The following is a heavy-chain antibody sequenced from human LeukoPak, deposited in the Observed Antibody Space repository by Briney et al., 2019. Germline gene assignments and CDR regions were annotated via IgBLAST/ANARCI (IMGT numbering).Heavy chain of an antibody. V-gene: IGHV3-30-3*01. Sequence: GGSLRPSCAASGFTFSSYAMHWVRQAPGKGLEWVAVISYDGSNKYYADSVKGRFTISRDNSKNTLYLQMNSLRAEDTAVYYCAKDPYDSSGYYPTHFDYWGQGTLVTVFS. CDR2: ISYDGSNK. CDR1: GFTFSSYA. J-gene: IGHJ4*02. CDR3: AKDPYDSSGYYPTHFDY. D-gene: IGHD3-22*01.